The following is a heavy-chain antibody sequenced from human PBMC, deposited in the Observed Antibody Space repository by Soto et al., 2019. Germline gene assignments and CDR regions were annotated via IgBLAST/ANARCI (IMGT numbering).Heavy chain of an antibody. CDR2: INHSGST. CDR1: GGSFSGYY. D-gene: IGHD4-17*01. Sequence: PSETLSLTCAVYGGSFSGYYWSWIRQPPGKGLEWIGEINHSGSTNYNPSLKSRVTISVDTSKNQFSLKLSSVTAADTAVYYCARLNGDYDAFDIWGQGTMVTVS. CDR3: ARLNGDYDAFDI. V-gene: IGHV4-34*01. J-gene: IGHJ3*02.